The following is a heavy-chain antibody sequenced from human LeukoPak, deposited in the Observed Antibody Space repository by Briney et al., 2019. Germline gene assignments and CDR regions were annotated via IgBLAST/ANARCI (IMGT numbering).Heavy chain of an antibody. D-gene: IGHD3-10*01. CDR1: GGSFSGYY. J-gene: IGHJ4*02. CDR3: ARDRVVRGVNDYFDY. CDR2: INHSGST. V-gene: IGHV4-34*01. Sequence: SETLSLTCAVYGGSFSGYYWSWIRQPPGKGLEWIGEINHSGSTNYNPSLKSRVTISVDTSKNQFSLKLSSVTAADTAVYYCARDRVVRGVNDYFDYWGQGTLVTVSS.